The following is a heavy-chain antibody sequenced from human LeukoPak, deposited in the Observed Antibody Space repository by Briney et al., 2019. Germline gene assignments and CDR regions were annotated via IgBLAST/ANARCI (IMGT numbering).Heavy chain of an antibody. Sequence: ASVKVSCKASGYTFTSYDINWVRQATGQGLEWMGWMNPNSGNTGYAQKFQGRVTMTRNTSISIAYMELSSLRSEDTAVYYCARGKEYCSGGSCPHTYYYYGMDVWGQGTTVTVSS. J-gene: IGHJ6*02. CDR3: ARGKEYCSGGSCPHTYYYYGMDV. V-gene: IGHV1-8*01. CDR1: GYTFTSYD. CDR2: MNPNSGNT. D-gene: IGHD2-15*01.